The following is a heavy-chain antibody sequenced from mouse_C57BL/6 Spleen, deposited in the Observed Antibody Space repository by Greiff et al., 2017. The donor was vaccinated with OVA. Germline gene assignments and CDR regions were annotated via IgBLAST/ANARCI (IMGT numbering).Heavy chain of an antibody. CDR1: GFTFSSYA. CDR3: TRDRYYGSSYAFAY. D-gene: IGHD1-1*01. Sequence: EVQLVESGEGLVKPGGSLKLSCAASGFTFSSYAMSWVRQTPEKRLEWVAYISSGGDYIYYADTVKGRFTISRDNARNTLYLQMSSLKSEDTAMYYCTRDRYYGSSYAFAYWGQGTLVTVSA. V-gene: IGHV5-9-1*02. CDR2: ISSGGDYI. J-gene: IGHJ3*01.